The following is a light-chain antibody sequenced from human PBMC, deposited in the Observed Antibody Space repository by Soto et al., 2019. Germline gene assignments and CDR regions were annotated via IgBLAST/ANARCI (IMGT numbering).Light chain of an antibody. CDR1: QSVSSTF. Sequence: EIVLMQSPSTLSLSPGERATLSCRASQSVSSTFLSWYQQKPGQAPRLLIFDASRRATGITDRFSGSGSGTDCTLKSRRLEPRDQAVSVCQQYCNAQHTFGQGSKLEI. V-gene: IGKV3-20*01. J-gene: IGKJ2*01. CDR2: DAS. CDR3: QQYCNAQHT.